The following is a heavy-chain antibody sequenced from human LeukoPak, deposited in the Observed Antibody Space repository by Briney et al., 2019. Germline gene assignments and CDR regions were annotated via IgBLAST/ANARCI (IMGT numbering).Heavy chain of an antibody. D-gene: IGHD2-2*01. CDR1: GFTFSSYE. CDR2: ISSSGSTI. J-gene: IGHJ5*02. V-gene: IGHV3-48*03. CDR3: AKVPAAILIPNWFDP. Sequence: GGSLRLPCAASGFTFSSYEMNWVRQAPGKGLEWVSYISSSGSTIYYADSVKGRFTISRDNAKNSLYLQMNSLRAEDTAVYYCAKVPAAILIPNWFDPWGQGTLVTVSS.